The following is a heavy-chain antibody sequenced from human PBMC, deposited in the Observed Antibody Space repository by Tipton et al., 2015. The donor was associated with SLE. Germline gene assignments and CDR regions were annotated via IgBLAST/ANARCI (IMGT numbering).Heavy chain of an antibody. CDR2: IIPIFGTA. D-gene: IGHD5-12*01. Sequence: QSGAEVKKPGSSVKVSCKASGGTFSSYTISWVRQAPGQGLEWMGGIIPIFGTANYAQKFQGRVTITTDESTSTAYMELRSLRSDDTAVYYCARDAGDIVATRPFDYWGQGTLVTVSS. CDR1: GGTFSSYT. J-gene: IGHJ4*02. V-gene: IGHV1-69*05. CDR3: ARDAGDIVATRPFDY.